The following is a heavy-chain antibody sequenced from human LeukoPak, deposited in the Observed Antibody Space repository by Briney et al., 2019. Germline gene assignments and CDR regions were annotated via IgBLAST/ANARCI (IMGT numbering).Heavy chain of an antibody. CDR2: IYPGDSDT. J-gene: IGHJ5*02. CDR1: GYSFTSYW. Sequence: GESLKISCKGSGYSFTSYWIGWVRQMPGKGLEWMGIIYPGDSDTRYSPSFQGRVTISADKSISTAYLQWSSLKASDTAMYYCARRGSYSSGWLAFDPWGQGTLVTVSS. D-gene: IGHD6-19*01. V-gene: IGHV5-51*01. CDR3: ARRGSYSSGWLAFDP.